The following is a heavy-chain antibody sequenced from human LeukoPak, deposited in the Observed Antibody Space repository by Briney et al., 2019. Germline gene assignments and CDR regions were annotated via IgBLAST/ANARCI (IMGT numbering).Heavy chain of an antibody. CDR3: ARDNCNYDWFDP. CDR2: IYYSGST. J-gene: IGHJ5*02. V-gene: IGHV4-39*07. D-gene: IGHD1-7*01. Sequence: SSETLSHTCTVSGGSISSSSYYWGWIRQPPGKGLEWIGSIYYSGSTYYNPSLKSRVTISVDTSKNQFSLKLSSVTAADTAVYYCARDNCNYDWFDPWGQGTLVTVSS. CDR1: GGSISSSSYY.